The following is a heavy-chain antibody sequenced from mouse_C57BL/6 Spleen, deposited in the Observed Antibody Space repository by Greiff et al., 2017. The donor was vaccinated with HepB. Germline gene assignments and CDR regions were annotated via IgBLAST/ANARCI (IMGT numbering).Heavy chain of an antibody. CDR2: ISYDGSN. Sequence: VQVVESGPGLVKPSQSLSLTCSVTGYSITSGYYWNWIRQFPGNKLEWMGYISYDGSNNYNPSLKNRISITRDTSKNQFFLKLNSVTTEDTATYYCARDRNGYYVDYWGQGTTLTVSS. J-gene: IGHJ2*01. D-gene: IGHD2-2*01. V-gene: IGHV3-6*01. CDR1: GYSITSGYY. CDR3: ARDRNGYYVDY.